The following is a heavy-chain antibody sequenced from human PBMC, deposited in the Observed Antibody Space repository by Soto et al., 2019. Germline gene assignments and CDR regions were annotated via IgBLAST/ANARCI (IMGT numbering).Heavy chain of an antibody. D-gene: IGHD6-6*01. J-gene: IGHJ6*02. CDR1: GGTFSSYA. CDR3: ARPRQLVREDYYYYGMDV. V-gene: IGHV1-69*13. Sequence: ASVKVSCKASGGTFSSYAISWVRQAPGQGLEWMGGIIPIFGTANYAQKFQGRVTITADESTSTAYMELSSLRSEDTAVYYCARPRQLVREDYYYYGMDVWGQGTTVTVSS. CDR2: IIPIFGTA.